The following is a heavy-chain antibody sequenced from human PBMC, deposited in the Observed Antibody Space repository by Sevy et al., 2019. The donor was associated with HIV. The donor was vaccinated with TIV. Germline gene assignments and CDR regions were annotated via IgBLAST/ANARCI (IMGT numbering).Heavy chain of an antibody. CDR1: GFTFRSYT. D-gene: IGHD3-22*01. V-gene: IGHV3-23*01. CDR2: ITGSGDKI. CDR3: AKGPDYYASSGTPLDY. Sequence: GGSLRLSCVVSGFTFRSYTMTWVRQAPGKGLEWVSTITGSGDKIYYADSVKGRFTISRDNSRNTLYLQMSSLRAADTAGYYCAKGPDYYASSGTPLDYWGQGTLVTVSS. J-gene: IGHJ4*02.